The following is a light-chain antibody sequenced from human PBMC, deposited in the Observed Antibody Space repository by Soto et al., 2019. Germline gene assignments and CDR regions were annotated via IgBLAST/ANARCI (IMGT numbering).Light chain of an antibody. CDR2: EVI. J-gene: IGLJ3*02. CDR1: SSDVGNYNY. V-gene: IGLV2-14*01. CDR3: SSYTSISTRV. Sequence: QSVLTQPASVSGSPGQSITISCTGTSSDVGNYNYVSWYQQLPGKAPKLMIYEVINRPSGVSNRFSGSKSGNTASLTSSGLQAEDEANYSCSSYTSISTRVFGGGTQLTVL.